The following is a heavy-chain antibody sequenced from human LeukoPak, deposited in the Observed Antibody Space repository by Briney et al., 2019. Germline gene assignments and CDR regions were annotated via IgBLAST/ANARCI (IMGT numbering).Heavy chain of an antibody. CDR2: ISAYNGNT. CDR1: GYTFTSYG. CDR3: ATDLVGATLLDY. J-gene: IGHJ4*02. D-gene: IGHD1-26*01. V-gene: IGHV1-18*01. Sequence: ASVKVSCKASGYTFTSYGISWVRQAPGQGLEWMGWISAYNGNTNYAQKLQGRVTMTTDTSTSTAYMELRSLRSEDTAVYYCATDLVGATLLDYWGQGTLVTVSS.